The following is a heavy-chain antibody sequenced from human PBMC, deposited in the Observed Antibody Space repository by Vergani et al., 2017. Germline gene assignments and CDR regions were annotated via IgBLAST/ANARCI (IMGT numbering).Heavy chain of an antibody. D-gene: IGHD6-19*01. J-gene: IGHJ4*02. Sequence: EVQLVESGGGLVQPGGSLRLSCVASGFTFSGYWMSWVRQAPGKGLEWVANITQGGNDKYYVDSVKGRFTISRDNAKNSLYLQMNSLRAEDTAVYYCARVGSGWALDSWGQGTLVTVSS. CDR3: ARVGSGWALDS. V-gene: IGHV3-7*03. CDR1: GFTFSGYW. CDR2: ITQGGNDK.